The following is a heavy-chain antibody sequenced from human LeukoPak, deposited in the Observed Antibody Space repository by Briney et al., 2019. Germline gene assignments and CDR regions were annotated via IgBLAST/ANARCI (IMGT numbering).Heavy chain of an antibody. D-gene: IGHD2-15*01. CDR1: GFTFPSNW. J-gene: IGHJ4*02. V-gene: IGHV3-7*01. Sequence: GGSLRLSCAASGFTFPSNWMSWVRQAPGKGLEWVANIKQDGSDKCYVDSVKGRFTISRDNAKSSLYLQMNSLRAEDTAVYYCTRETRFIGNWGQGTLVTVSS. CDR3: TRETRFIGN. CDR2: IKQDGSDK.